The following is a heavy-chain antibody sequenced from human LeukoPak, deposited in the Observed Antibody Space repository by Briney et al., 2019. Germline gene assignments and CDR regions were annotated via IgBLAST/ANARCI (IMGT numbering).Heavy chain of an antibody. Sequence: PGRSLRLSCTGSGFTFGDHTMNWVRQAPGKGLEWVGFIRTKPYGGTPEYAASGAGRFTIDNADSRGIVHLQRNSTKVKDTAVYFCTRGRIGYCSGTSCYLDSWGQGTLVTVSS. CDR3: TRGRIGYCSGTSCYLDS. CDR2: IRTKPYGGTP. CDR1: GFTFGDHT. D-gene: IGHD2-2*01. V-gene: IGHV3-49*04. J-gene: IGHJ4*02.